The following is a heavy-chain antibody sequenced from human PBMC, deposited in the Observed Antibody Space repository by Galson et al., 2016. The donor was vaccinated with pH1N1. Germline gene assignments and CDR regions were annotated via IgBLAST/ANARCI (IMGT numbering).Heavy chain of an antibody. Sequence: SVKVSCKASKGTFSSYAMTWVRQAPGRGLEWMGGIIGMFGTTNYAQKFQGRLTINADEFTSTAYMELTSLRSDDTAVYYCARGNYYYDSGPLDYWGQGTLVTVSS. D-gene: IGHD3-10*01. CDR1: KGTFSSYA. V-gene: IGHV1-69*13. CDR3: ARGNYYYDSGPLDY. J-gene: IGHJ4*02. CDR2: IIGMFGTT.